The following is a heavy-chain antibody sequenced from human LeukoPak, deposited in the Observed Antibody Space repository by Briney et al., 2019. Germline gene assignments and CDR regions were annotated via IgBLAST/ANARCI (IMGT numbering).Heavy chain of an antibody. CDR3: AIDMVRGVSVVR. Sequence: GGSLRLSCAASGFTFTSSAMSWVRQAPGKGLEWVSVIYSGGSTYYADSVKGRFTISRDNSKNTLYLQMNSLRAEDTAVYYCAIDMVRGVSVVRWGQGTLVTVSS. CDR1: GFTFTSSA. J-gene: IGHJ4*02. V-gene: IGHV3-66*01. D-gene: IGHD3-10*01. CDR2: IYSGGST.